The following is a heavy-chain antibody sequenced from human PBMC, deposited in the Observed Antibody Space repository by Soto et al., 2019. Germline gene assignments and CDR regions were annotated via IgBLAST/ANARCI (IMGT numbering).Heavy chain of an antibody. V-gene: IGHV3-30-3*01. CDR3: ARGGPGGYCSSTSCYTPFDY. CDR2: ISYDGSNK. CDR1: GFTFSSYA. Sequence: QVQLVESGGGVVQPGRSLRLSCAASGFTFSSYAMHWVRQAPGKGLEWVAVISYDGSNKYYADSVKGRFTISRDNSKNTLDLQMNSLRAEDTAVYYCARGGPGGYCSSTSCYTPFDYGGQGTLVTVAA. J-gene: IGHJ4*02. D-gene: IGHD2-2*02.